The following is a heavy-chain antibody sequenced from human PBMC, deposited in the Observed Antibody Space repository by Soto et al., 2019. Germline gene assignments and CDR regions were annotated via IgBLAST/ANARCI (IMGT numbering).Heavy chain of an antibody. CDR2: IYYSGNT. D-gene: IGHD3-10*01. CDR3: ARKPMVRGIIGYFDY. CDR1: GGSISSSSYY. J-gene: IGHJ4*02. Sequence: KPSETLSLTCTVSGGSISSSSYYWGWIRQPPGKGLEWIGSIYYSGNTYYKTSLKSRVTISVDTSKNHFSLKLTSVTAADTAVYYCARKPMVRGIIGYFDYWGQGALVTVSS. V-gene: IGHV4-39*02.